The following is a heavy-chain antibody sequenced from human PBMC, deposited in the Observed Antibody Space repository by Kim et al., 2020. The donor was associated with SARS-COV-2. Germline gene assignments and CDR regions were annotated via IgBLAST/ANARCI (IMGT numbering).Heavy chain of an antibody. CDR3: ARVNEWFGELLEDWYFDL. J-gene: IGHJ2*01. CDR1: GYTFTSYA. D-gene: IGHD3-10*01. Sequence: ASVKVSCKASGYTFTSYAMHWVRQAPGQRLEWMGWINAGNGNTKYSQKFQGRVTITRDTSASTAYMELSSLRSEDTAVYYCARVNEWFGELLEDWYFDLWGRGTQVTVSS. CDR2: INAGNGNT. V-gene: IGHV1-3*01.